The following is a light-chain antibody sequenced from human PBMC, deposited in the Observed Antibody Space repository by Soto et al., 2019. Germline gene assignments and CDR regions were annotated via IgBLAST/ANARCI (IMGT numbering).Light chain of an antibody. V-gene: IGLV2-23*01. J-gene: IGLJ3*02. CDR2: EGS. CDR3: CSYAGSSLWV. CDR1: SRDVGSYNL. Sequence: QSVLTQPASVSGSPGQSITISCTGTSRDVGSYNLVSWYQQHPGKAPKLMIYEGSKRPSGVSNRFSGSKSGNTASLTISGLQAEDEADYYCCSYAGSSLWVFGGGTKLTVL.